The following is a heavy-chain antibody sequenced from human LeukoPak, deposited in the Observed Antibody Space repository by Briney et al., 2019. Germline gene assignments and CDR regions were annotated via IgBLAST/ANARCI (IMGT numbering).Heavy chain of an antibody. CDR3: ARDLVAGISDDDY. J-gene: IGHJ4*02. CDR1: GFTFSSYG. Sequence: GRSLRLSCAASGFTFSSYGMHWVRQAPGKGLEWVAVIWYDGSNKYYADSVKGRFTISGDNSKNTLYLQMNSLRAEDTAVYYCARDLVAGISDDDYWGQGTLVTVSS. CDR2: IWYDGSNK. D-gene: IGHD6-19*01. V-gene: IGHV3-33*01.